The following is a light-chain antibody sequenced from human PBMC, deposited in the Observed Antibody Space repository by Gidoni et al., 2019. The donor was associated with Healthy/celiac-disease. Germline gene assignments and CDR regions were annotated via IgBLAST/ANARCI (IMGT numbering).Light chain of an antibody. V-gene: IGKV3-20*01. CDR1: QSVSSSY. Sequence: EIVSPPSPGTLSLSPGERATLSVRASQSVSSSYLAWNQQKPGQAPRPLIYGASSRAPGIPDRFSGSGSGTDFTLTISRLEPEDLAVYYCQQYGSSPYTFXQXTKLEIK. CDR2: GAS. J-gene: IGKJ2*01. CDR3: QQYGSSPYT.